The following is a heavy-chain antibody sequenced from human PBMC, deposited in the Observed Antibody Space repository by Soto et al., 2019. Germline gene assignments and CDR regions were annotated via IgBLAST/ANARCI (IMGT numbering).Heavy chain of an antibody. CDR2: IFYSGST. Sequence: QVQLQESGPGLVKPSQTLSLICTVSGGSINSGGYYWNWIRQHPRTGLEWIGNIFYSGSTYYNPFLRSRVSISADTSDNQFSLTLSSVTAAATAVYFCARGYRPSGYSSSWVFDYWGQGTLVDVSS. CDR1: GGSINSGGYY. V-gene: IGHV4-31*03. D-gene: IGHD6-13*01. CDR3: ARGYRPSGYSSSWVFDY. J-gene: IGHJ4*02.